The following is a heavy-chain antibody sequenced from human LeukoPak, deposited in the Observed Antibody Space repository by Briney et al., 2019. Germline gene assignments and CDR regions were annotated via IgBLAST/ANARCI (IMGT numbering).Heavy chain of an antibody. CDR2: IYYSGNT. CDR3: ARGAGGYKTFDAFDI. Sequence: SETLSLTCTVSGGSISSYYWSWIRQPPGKGLEWIGYIYYSGNTNYNPSLKSRATISVDTSKNQFSLKLSSVTAADTAVYYCARGAGGYKTFDAFDIWGQGTMVTVSS. V-gene: IGHV4-59*01. D-gene: IGHD5-24*01. CDR1: GGSISSYY. J-gene: IGHJ3*02.